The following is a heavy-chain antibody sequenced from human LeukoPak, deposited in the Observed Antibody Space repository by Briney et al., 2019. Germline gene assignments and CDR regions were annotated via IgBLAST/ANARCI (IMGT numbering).Heavy chain of an antibody. Sequence: GGSLRLSCAASGFTFSNAWMSCVRQAPGEGLEWVGRIKSKTDGGTTDYAAPVKGRFTISRDDSKNTLYLQMNSLKTEDTAVYYCTTLQIPYCSGGSCYGGDYWGQGALVTVSS. CDR2: IKSKTDGGTT. J-gene: IGHJ4*02. CDR3: TTLQIPYCSGGSCYGGDY. V-gene: IGHV3-15*01. D-gene: IGHD2-15*01. CDR1: GFTFSNAW.